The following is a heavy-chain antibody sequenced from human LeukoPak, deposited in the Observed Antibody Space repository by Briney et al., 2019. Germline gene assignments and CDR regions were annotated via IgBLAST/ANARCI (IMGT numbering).Heavy chain of an antibody. CDR2: IYTSGST. D-gene: IGHD2-21*01. J-gene: IGHJ4*02. V-gene: IGHV4-61*02. CDR1: GVSISRGIYY. CDR3: ARGSVGGDFDY. Sequence: PSQTLSLTCSVSGVSISRGIYYWSWIRQPAGKGLEWIGRIYTSGSTNYNPSLKSRVTMSVDTSKNQFSLKLSSVTAADTAVYYCARGSVGGDFDYWGQGTLVTVSS.